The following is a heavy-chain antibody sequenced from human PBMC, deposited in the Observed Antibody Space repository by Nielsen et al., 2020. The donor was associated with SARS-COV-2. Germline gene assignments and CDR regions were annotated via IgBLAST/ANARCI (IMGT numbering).Heavy chain of an antibody. CDR1: GFTFSNAW. CDR2: IKSKTDGGTT. D-gene: IGHD3-3*01. J-gene: IGHJ6*03. Sequence: GESLKISCAASGFTFSNAWMSWVRQAPGKGLEWVGRIKSKTDGGTTDYAAPVKGRFTISRDDSKNTLYLQMNSLKTEDTAVYYCTTGLRFLEWLLRDNPYYYYYMDVWGKGTTVTVSS. CDR3: TTGLRFLEWLLRDNPYYYYYMDV. V-gene: IGHV3-15*01.